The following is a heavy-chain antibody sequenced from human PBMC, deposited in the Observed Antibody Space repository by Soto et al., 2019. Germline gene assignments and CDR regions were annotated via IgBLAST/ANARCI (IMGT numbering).Heavy chain of an antibody. Sequence: ASVKVSCKASGGTFSSYTISWVRQAPGQGLEWMGRIIPILGIANYAQKFQGRVTITADKSTSTAYMELSSLRSEDTAVYYCARDLSDYSNYDRYYYYMDVWGKGTTVTVSS. J-gene: IGHJ6*03. CDR3: ARDLSDYSNYDRYYYYMDV. V-gene: IGHV1-69*04. CDR1: GGTFSSYT. D-gene: IGHD4-4*01. CDR2: IIPILGIA.